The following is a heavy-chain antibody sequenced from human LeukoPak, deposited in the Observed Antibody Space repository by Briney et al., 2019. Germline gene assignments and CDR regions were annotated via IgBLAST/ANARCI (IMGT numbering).Heavy chain of an antibody. D-gene: IGHD3-3*01. CDR2: INHSGST. V-gene: IGHV4-34*01. CDR3: ARMNGFWSGYYVSWFDP. Sequence: SETLSLTCAVYGGSFSGYYWSWIRQPPGKGLEWIGEINHSGSTNYNPSLRRRVTISVDTSKNQFSLKLSSVTAADTAVYYCARMNGFWSGYYVSWFDPWGQGTLVTVSS. CDR1: GGSFSGYY. J-gene: IGHJ5*02.